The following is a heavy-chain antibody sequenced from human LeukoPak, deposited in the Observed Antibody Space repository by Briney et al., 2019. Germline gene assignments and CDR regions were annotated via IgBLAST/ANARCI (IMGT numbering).Heavy chain of an antibody. CDR1: GFAFTSYE. J-gene: IGHJ3*02. CDR2: ISSGGDMK. V-gene: IGHV3-48*03. D-gene: IGHD1-26*01. Sequence: GGSLRLSCAASGFAFTSYEMNWVRQAPGKGLEWLSYISSGGDMKKYAHSVQGRFTTSRDNAKNSLYLQMNSLRAEDTAVYYCARDDSGSYYGKDAFDIWGQGTMVTVSS. CDR3: ARDDSGSYYGKDAFDI.